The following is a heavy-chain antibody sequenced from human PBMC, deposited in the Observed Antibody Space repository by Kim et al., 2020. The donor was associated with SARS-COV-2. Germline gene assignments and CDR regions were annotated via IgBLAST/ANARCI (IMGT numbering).Heavy chain of an antibody. CDR2: IIPIFGTA. CDR1: GGTFSSYA. Sequence: SVKVSCKASGGTFSSYAISWVRQAPGQGLEWMGGIIPIFGTANYAQKFQGRVTITADKSTSTAYMELSSLRSEDTAVYYCARDHQRNMVRGVITNYYYYGMDVGGQGTTVTVSS. V-gene: IGHV1-69*06. CDR3: ARDHQRNMVRGVITNYYYYGMDV. D-gene: IGHD3-10*01. J-gene: IGHJ6*02.